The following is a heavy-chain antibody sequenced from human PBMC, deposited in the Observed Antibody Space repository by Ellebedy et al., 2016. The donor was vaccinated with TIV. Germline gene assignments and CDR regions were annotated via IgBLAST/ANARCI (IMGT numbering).Heavy chain of an antibody. CDR2: ISYDGSNK. Sequence: GGSLRLSCAASGFTFSSYGMHWVRQAPGKGLEWVAVISYDGSNKYYADSVKGRFTISRDNSKNTLYLQMHSLRAEDTAVYYCTTDWTNSGYDWTAFDIWGQGTMVTVSS. CDR3: TTDWTNSGYDWTAFDI. CDR1: GFTFSSYG. D-gene: IGHD5-12*01. V-gene: IGHV3-30*12. J-gene: IGHJ3*02.